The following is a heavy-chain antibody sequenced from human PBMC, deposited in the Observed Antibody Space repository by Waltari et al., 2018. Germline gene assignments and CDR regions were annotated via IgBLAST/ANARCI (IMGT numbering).Heavy chain of an antibody. CDR3: TSSHHSGWPDLDY. CDR2: INTNTGSP. Sequence: QVQLVQSGSEVKKPGASVNLSCMGSGYNFATYAFNWVRQAPGQGLEWMGWINTNTGSPTYAVGFTGRFVFSLDTSVNTAYLHISGLRAEDSAIYYCTSSHHSGWPDLDYWGQGTLVTVSS. V-gene: IGHV7-4-1*02. D-gene: IGHD6-19*01. J-gene: IGHJ4*02. CDR1: GYNFATYA.